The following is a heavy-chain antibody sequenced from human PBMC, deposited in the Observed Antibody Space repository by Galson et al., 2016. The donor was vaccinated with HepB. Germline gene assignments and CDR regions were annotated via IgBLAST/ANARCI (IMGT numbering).Heavy chain of an antibody. Sequence: SLRLSCAASGFSFSGFGMNWVRQAPGKGLKWVSSISGDSSHTNYADSVKGRVTISGDNANNSLYLQMNGLRVEDTAVYYCARDGGGLSFVNGQNYFDYWGQGTLVTVSS. D-gene: IGHD3-16*01. CDR1: GFSFSGFG. V-gene: IGHV3-21*01. CDR3: ARDGGGLSFVNGQNYFDY. J-gene: IGHJ4*02. CDR2: ISGDSSHT.